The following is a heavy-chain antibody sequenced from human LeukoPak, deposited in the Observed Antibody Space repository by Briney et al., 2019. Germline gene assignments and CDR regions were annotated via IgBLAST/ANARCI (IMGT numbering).Heavy chain of an antibody. J-gene: IGHJ5*02. CDR1: GGRFSGYY. CDR2: INHSGNT. D-gene: IGHD2-15*01. Sequence: SETLSLTCAVYGGRFSGYYWSWIRQAPGKGLEWIGEINHSGNTNYNPSLKSRVTISLDTSKNQFSLKLNSVTAADTAVYYCVTEPGYCTGGRCYGGWFDPWGQGTLVTVSS. V-gene: IGHV4-34*01. CDR3: VTEPGYCTGGRCYGGWFDP.